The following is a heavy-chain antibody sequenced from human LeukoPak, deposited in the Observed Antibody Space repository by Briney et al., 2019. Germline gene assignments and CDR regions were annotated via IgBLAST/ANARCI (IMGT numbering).Heavy chain of an antibody. D-gene: IGHD6-19*01. CDR2: IYYSGST. V-gene: IGHV4-59*01. CDR1: GGSISSYY. Sequence: PSETLSLTCTVSGGSISSYYWNWIRQPPGKGLEWIGYIYYSGSTNYNPSLKSRVTISVDTSKNQFSLKLSSVTAADTAVYYCARDNGMTSGWYAGRIDYYYGMDVWGQGTTVTVSS. CDR3: ARDNGMTSGWYAGRIDYYYGMDV. J-gene: IGHJ6*02.